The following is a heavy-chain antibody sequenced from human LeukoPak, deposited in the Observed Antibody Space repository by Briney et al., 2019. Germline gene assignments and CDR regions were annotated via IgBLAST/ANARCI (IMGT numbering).Heavy chain of an antibody. J-gene: IGHJ1*01. D-gene: IGHD2-2*01. V-gene: IGHV3-21*01. CDR3: ARPSGYCSSTSCYGYFQH. Sequence: PGGSLRLSCAASGFTFSSYSMNWVRQAPGKGLEWVSSISSSSYIYYADSVKGRFTISRDNAKNSLYLQMNSLRAEDTAVYYCARPSGYCSSTSCYGYFQHWGQGTLVTVSS. CDR2: ISSSSYI. CDR1: GFTFSSYS.